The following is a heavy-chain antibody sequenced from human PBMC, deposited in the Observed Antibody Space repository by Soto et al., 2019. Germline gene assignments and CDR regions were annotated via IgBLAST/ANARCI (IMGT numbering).Heavy chain of an antibody. CDR3: ARVSSRYCSGGSCYGMDV. CDR1: GFTFSSNW. J-gene: IGHJ6*02. D-gene: IGHD2-15*01. CDR2: INSDGSYT. Sequence: GGSLRLSCAASGFTFSSNWMHWVRRVPGRGLVWVARINSDGSYTNYVDSVKGRFTVSRDNAKNTLYLQMNSLRAEDTAVYYCARVSSRYCSGGSCYGMDVWGQGTTVTVSS. V-gene: IGHV3-74*01.